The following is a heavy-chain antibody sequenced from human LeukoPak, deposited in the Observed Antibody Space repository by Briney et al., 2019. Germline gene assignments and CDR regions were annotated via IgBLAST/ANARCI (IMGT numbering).Heavy chain of an antibody. CDR3: ARGAHASGWYGDFDY. CDR2: INPNSGVT. Sequence: ASVKVSCKASRYTFTGYYIHWVRQAPGQGLERMGWINPNSGVTNYEQKFQGRVTMARVTSISTAYMELSSLRSDDTAVYYCARGAHASGWYGDFDYWGQGTLVTVSS. V-gene: IGHV1-2*02. D-gene: IGHD6-19*01. CDR1: RYTFTGYY. J-gene: IGHJ4*02.